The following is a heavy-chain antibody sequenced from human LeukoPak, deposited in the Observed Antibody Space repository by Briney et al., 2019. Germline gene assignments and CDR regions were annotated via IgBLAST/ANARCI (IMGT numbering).Heavy chain of an antibody. V-gene: IGHV1-18*01. D-gene: IGHD2-2*01. CDR1: GYTFTSYG. Sequence: ASVKVSCKASGYTFTSYGISWVRQAPGQGLEWMGWISAYNGNTNYAQKLQGRVTMTTDTSTSTAYMELRSLRSDDTAVYCCARGGYCSSTSCYPDWFDPWGQGTLVTVSS. CDR2: ISAYNGNT. J-gene: IGHJ5*02. CDR3: ARGGYCSSTSCYPDWFDP.